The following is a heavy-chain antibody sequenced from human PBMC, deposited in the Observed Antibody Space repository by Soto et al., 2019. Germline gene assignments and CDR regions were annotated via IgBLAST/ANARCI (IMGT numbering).Heavy chain of an antibody. CDR2: IIPLFGTA. V-gene: IGHV1-69*06. Sequence: QVQLVQSGAEVKKPGSSVKVSCKASGGTFGTYDISWVRQAPGQGLEWMGGIIPLFGTANCAQKSQGRVTITAEKYTTTAYMALSRLRSEDSAIYYCARRHFYYGMDFWGQGTTVTGSS. CDR3: ARRHFYYGMDF. CDR1: GGTFGTYD. J-gene: IGHJ6*02.